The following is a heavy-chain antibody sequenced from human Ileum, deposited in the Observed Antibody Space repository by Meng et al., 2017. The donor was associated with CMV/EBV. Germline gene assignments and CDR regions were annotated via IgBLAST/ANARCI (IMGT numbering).Heavy chain of an antibody. CDR3: ARAAYYDILTGYYSDDLYGMDV. J-gene: IGHJ6*02. V-gene: IGHV5-51*01. D-gene: IGHD3-9*01. CDR1: GYSFTNYW. CDR2: INSGDSDT. Sequence: GESLKISCKGFGYSFTNYWIAWVRQVSGKGLEWMGVINSGDSDTRYSPSFQGQVTILVDKSINTAYLQWSRLRASDTAMYYCARAAYYDILTGYYSDDLYGMDVWGQGTTVTVSS.